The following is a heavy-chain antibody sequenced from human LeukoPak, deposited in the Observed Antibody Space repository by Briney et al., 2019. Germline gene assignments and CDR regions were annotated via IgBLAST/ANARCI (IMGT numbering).Heavy chain of an antibody. Sequence: GGSLRLSCAASGFTFSSYGMHWVRQAPGKGLEWVAVIWYDGSNKYYADSVKGRFTISRDNSKNTLYLQMNSLRAEDTAVYYCARDSNDVWSGYLSLDYWGQGTLVTVSS. CDR1: GFTFSSYG. CDR3: ARDSNDVWSGYLSLDY. CDR2: IWYDGSNK. D-gene: IGHD3-3*01. V-gene: IGHV3-33*01. J-gene: IGHJ4*02.